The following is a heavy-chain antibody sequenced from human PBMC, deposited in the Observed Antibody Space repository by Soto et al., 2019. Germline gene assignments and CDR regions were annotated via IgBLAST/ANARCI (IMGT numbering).Heavy chain of an antibody. J-gene: IGHJ2*01. CDR1: GGTFSSYA. CDR3: ARDGKYYGGNSWYFDL. V-gene: IGHV1-69*12. CDR2: IIPIFGTA. Sequence: QVQLVQSGAEVKKPGSSVKVSCKASGGTFSSYAISWVRQAPGQGLEWMGGIIPIFGTANYAQKFRGRVTITADESPSTAYMELSSLRAEDTAVYYCARDGKYYGGNSWYFDLWGRGTLVTVSS. D-gene: IGHD4-17*01.